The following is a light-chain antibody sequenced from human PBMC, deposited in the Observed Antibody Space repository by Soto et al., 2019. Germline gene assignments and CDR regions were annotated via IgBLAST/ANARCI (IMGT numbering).Light chain of an antibody. CDR2: AAS. CDR3: QGHSTYPRT. V-gene: IGKV1-17*01. J-gene: IGKJ1*01. CDR1: QGISTY. Sequence: DIQMTQSPASLSASVGDRVTITCRASQGISTYLNWYQQKPGKAPKLLSYAASSLQSGVPSRFTGSESGAEFTLTISSLQPEDFPTYYCQGHSTYPRTFGPGTKVDI.